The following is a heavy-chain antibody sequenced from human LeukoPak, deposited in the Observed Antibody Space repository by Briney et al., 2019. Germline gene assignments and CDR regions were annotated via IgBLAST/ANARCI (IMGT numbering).Heavy chain of an antibody. CDR3: ATGGINLDF. V-gene: IGHV3-15*07. CDR2: IKSKPDGGTT. Sequence: SGGSLRLSCGGSGFIFSNAWMNWVRQAPGKGLEWVGRIKSKPDGGTTEYAAPVKGIFTISSDDSNNTVFLQMNSLKPEATAVYYCATGGINLDFWGQGTLVTVSS. D-gene: IGHD5-24*01. J-gene: IGHJ4*02. CDR1: GFIFSNAW.